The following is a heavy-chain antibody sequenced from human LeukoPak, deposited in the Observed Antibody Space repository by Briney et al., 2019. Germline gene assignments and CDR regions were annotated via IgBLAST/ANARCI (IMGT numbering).Heavy chain of an antibody. CDR3: ARSVQQLAYYFDY. J-gene: IGHJ4*02. CDR1: GFTFSSYA. Sequence: PARSLRLSCAASGFTFSSYAMHWVRQAPGKGLEWVAVISYDGSNKYYADSVKGRFTISRDNSKNTLYLQMNSPRAEDTAVYYCARSVQQLAYYFDYWGQGTLVTVSS. V-gene: IGHV3-30-3*01. CDR2: ISYDGSNK. D-gene: IGHD6-13*01.